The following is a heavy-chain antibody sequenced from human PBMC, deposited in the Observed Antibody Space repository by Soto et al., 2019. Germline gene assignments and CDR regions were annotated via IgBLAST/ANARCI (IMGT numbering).Heavy chain of an antibody. CDR2: IIPLFGTT. D-gene: IGHD3-10*01. V-gene: IGHV1-69*01. J-gene: IGHJ6*02. Sequence: QVQVVQSGVEVRRPGPSWKFSGKRSGDTSKNVFFGWCRQAPGQGLEWMGGIIPLFGTTDFAQRFQGRLTITTDESTTTAYMELSRLRSEDTATYYCAAELGFGKLSVVWGQGTTVIVSS. CDR1: GDTSKNVF. CDR3: AAELGFGKLSVV.